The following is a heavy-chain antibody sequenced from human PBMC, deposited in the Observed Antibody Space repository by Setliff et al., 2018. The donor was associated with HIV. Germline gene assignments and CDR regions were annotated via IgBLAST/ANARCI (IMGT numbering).Heavy chain of an antibody. CDR2: INHSGST. J-gene: IGHJ4*02. CDR3: ASFKVGATGVDY. CDR1: GGSFSGYY. Sequence: SETLSLTCAAYGGSFSGYYWSWIRQPPGKGLEWIGEINHSGSTNYNPSLKSRVTISVDTSKNQFSLKLSSVTAADTAVYYCASFKVGATGVDYWGQGTLVTVSS. D-gene: IGHD1-26*01. V-gene: IGHV4-34*01.